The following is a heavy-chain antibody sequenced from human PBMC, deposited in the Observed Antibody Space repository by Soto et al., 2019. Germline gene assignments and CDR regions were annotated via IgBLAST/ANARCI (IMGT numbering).Heavy chain of an antibody. CDR3: ARESVPAAMGTFDY. CDR2: IYTSGST. D-gene: IGHD2-2*01. V-gene: IGHV4-39*07. CDR1: GGSISSSSYY. J-gene: IGHJ4*02. Sequence: PSETLSLTCTVSGGSISSSSYYWGWIRQPPGKGLEWIGSIYTSGSTNYNPSLKSRVTMSVDTSKNQFSLKLSSVTAADTAVYYCARESVPAAMGTFDYWGQGTLVTVSS.